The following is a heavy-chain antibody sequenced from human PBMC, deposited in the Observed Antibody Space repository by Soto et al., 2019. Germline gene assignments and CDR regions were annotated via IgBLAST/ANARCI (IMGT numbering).Heavy chain of an antibody. J-gene: IGHJ4*02. Sequence: GPTRVNPTQTLTLTCTFSIFLLTTNLVGKGWIRQPPGKALEWLALIYWNDDKRYSPSLKTSLTITRDTSKNQVVLTLTSVTAADTAMYYCARKYYFNSSGYYPYYFDYWGQGTLVTVSS. CDR3: ARKYYFNSSGYYPYYFDY. CDR2: IYWNDDK. D-gene: IGHD3-22*01. CDR1: IFLLTTNLVG. V-gene: IGHV2-5*01.